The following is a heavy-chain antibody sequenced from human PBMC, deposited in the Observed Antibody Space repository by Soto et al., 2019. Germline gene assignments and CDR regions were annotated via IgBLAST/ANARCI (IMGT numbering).Heavy chain of an antibody. J-gene: IGHJ4*02. CDR3: ARKRTYYYDSSGYDGRGPFDY. V-gene: IGHV4-59*01. D-gene: IGHD3-22*01. CDR1: GASISHYY. Sequence: SETLSLTCTVSGASISHYYCNWIRQPPGKGLQWIGHMYYSGSTNHNPSLKSRVSIAEDTSKNQISLKLSSVTAADTAVYYCARKRTYYYDSSGYDGRGPFDYWGQGTLVTVSS. CDR2: MYYSGST.